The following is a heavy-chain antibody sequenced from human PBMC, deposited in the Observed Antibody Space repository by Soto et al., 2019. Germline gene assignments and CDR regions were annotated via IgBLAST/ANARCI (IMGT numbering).Heavy chain of an antibody. V-gene: IGHV3-11*01. CDR2: ISSSDNII. Sequence: QVQLVESGGGLVKPGGSLRLSCAGSRFTFSDYYMNWIRQAPGKGLEWVSYISSSDNIIYYADSVKGRFTISRDNAKNSLYLQMNSLRAEDTAVYYCARRGSYRVYDYWGQGTLVTVSS. J-gene: IGHJ4*02. CDR3: ARRGSYRVYDY. CDR1: RFTFSDYY. D-gene: IGHD3-16*02.